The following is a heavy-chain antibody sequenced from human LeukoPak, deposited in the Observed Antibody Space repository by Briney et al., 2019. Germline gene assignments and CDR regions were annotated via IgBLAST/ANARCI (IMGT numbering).Heavy chain of an antibody. CDR1: GFTFSSYS. Sequence: GGSLRLSCAASGFTFSSYSMNWVRQAPGKGLEWVSSISSSSSYIYYADSVKGRFTISRDNAKNSLYLRMNSLRAEDTAVYYCARVYYSAAAAASDYWGQGTLVTVSS. V-gene: IGHV3-21*01. CDR2: ISSSSSYI. J-gene: IGHJ4*02. CDR3: ARVYYSAAAAASDY. D-gene: IGHD6-13*01.